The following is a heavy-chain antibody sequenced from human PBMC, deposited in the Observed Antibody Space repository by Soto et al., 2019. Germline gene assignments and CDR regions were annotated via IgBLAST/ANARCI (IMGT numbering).Heavy chain of an antibody. V-gene: IGHV1-2*04. Sequence: ASVKVSCKASGYTFTGYYMHWVRQAPGQGLEWMGWINPNSGGTNYAQKFQGWVTMTRDTSISTAYMELSRLRSDDTAVYYCARERGDYYDSSGYYFEYHLDYCGQGTLVTVSS. D-gene: IGHD3-22*01. J-gene: IGHJ4*02. CDR2: INPNSGGT. CDR1: GYTFTGYY. CDR3: ARERGDYYDSSGYYFEYHLDY.